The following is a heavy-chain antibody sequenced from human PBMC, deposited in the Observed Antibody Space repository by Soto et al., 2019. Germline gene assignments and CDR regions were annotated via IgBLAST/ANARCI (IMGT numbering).Heavy chain of an antibody. Sequence: QVQLVESGGGVVQPGRSLRLSCAASGFTFSSYAMHWVRQAPGKGLEWVAVISYDGSNKYYADSVKGRFTISRDNSKNTLYLQMNSLRAEDTAVYYCARDPHPSYYDILTGVFVAFDYWGQGTLVTVSS. J-gene: IGHJ4*02. CDR2: ISYDGSNK. D-gene: IGHD3-9*01. CDR3: ARDPHPSYYDILTGVFVAFDY. CDR1: GFTFSSYA. V-gene: IGHV3-30-3*01.